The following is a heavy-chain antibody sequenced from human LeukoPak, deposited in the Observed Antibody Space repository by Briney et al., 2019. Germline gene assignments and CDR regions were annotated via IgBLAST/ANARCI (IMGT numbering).Heavy chain of an antibody. Sequence: GASVKVSCKASGYTFIGYYMHWVRQAPGQGLEWMGWISVYNGNTKYTQKVQAGVTMTKDTSTSTAYMELRSLSSDDTAVYYCARAHNGYDPPFDYWGQGTLVTVSS. V-gene: IGHV1-18*04. J-gene: IGHJ4*02. CDR2: ISVYNGNT. CDR3: ARAHNGYDPPFDY. CDR1: GYTFIGYY. D-gene: IGHD5-12*01.